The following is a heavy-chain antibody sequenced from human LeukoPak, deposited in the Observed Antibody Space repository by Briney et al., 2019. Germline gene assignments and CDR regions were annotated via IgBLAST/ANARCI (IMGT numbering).Heavy chain of an antibody. CDR1: GGSHSPYY. Sequence: SETLSLTCTISGGSHSPYYWNWIRQRAGKGLEWIGRIYSSGTTNYNPSLRSRVSMSVDTSKNQFSLKLSSVTAADTAVYYCARQRARRGVYYYDSSGYYPDAFDIWGQGTMVTLPS. CDR3: ARQRARRGVYYYDSSGYYPDAFDI. J-gene: IGHJ3*02. CDR2: IYSSGTT. V-gene: IGHV4-4*07. D-gene: IGHD3-22*01.